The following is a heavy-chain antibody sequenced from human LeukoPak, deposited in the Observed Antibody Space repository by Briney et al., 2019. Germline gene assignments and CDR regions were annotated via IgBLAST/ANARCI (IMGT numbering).Heavy chain of an antibody. V-gene: IGHV1-69*05. CDR2: IIPIFGTA. CDR3: ASRITMVRGVIIKDYYYYMDV. Sequence: SVKVSCKASGGTFSSYAISWVRQAPGQGLEWMGGIIPIFGTANYAQKFQGRVTITTDESTSTAYMELSSLRSEDTAVYYCASRITMVRGVIIKDYYYYMDVWGKGTTVTVSS. CDR1: GGTFSSYA. D-gene: IGHD3-10*01. J-gene: IGHJ6*03.